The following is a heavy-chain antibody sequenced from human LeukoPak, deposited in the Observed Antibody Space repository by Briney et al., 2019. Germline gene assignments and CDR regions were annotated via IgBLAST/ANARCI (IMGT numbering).Heavy chain of an antibody. CDR2: ISSSSSYI. CDR3: ARPFYCSSTSCQLPSFDY. D-gene: IGHD2-2*01. V-gene: IGHV3-21*01. CDR1: GFTFSSYS. J-gene: IGHJ4*02. Sequence: PGGSLRLSCAASGFTFSSYSMNWVRQAPGKGLEWVSSISSSSSYIYYADSVKGRFTISRDNAKNSLYLQMNSLRAEDTAVYYCARPFYCSSTSCQLPSFDYWGQGTLVTVSS.